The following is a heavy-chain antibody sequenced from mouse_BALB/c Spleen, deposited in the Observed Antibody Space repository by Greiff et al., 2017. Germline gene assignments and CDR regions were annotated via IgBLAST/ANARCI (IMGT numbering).Heavy chain of an antibody. CDR1: GFSLTSYG. J-gene: IGHJ4*01. CDR2: IWAGGST. V-gene: IGHV2-9*02. Sequence: QVQLKESGPGLVAPSQSLSITCTVSGFSLTSYGVHWVRQPPGKGLEWLGVIWAGGSTNYNSALMSRLSISKDNSKSQVFLKMNSLQTDDTAMYYCARGGRYDEYYAMDYWGQGTSVTVSS. D-gene: IGHD2-14*01. CDR3: ARGGRYDEYYAMDY.